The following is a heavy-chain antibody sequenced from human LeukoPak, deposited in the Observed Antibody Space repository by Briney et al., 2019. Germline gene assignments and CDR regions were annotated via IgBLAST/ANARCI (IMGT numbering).Heavy chain of an antibody. J-gene: IGHJ6*02. CDR3: AKGSPNYYYYGMDV. V-gene: IGHV3-23*01. CDR2: ISGSGGST. CDR1: GFTFSSYA. Sequence: GGSLRLSCAASGFTFSSYAMSWVRQAPGEGLEWVSAISGSGGSTYYADSVKGRFTISRDNSKNTLYLQMNSLRAEDTAVYYCAKGSPNYYYYGMDVWGQGTTVTVPS.